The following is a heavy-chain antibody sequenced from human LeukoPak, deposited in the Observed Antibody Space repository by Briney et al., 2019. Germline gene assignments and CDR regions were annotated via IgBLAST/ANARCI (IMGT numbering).Heavy chain of an antibody. J-gene: IGHJ5*02. V-gene: IGHV1-69*04. CDR3: ARDKGQQLVPYLLDWFDP. Sequence: ASVKVSCKASGYTFTGYYMHWVRQAPGQGLEWMGRIIPILGIANYAQKFQGRVTITADKSTSTAYMELSSLRSEDTAVYYCARDKGQQLVPYLLDWFDPWGQGTLFTVSS. CDR1: GYTFTGYY. CDR2: IIPILGIA. D-gene: IGHD6-13*01.